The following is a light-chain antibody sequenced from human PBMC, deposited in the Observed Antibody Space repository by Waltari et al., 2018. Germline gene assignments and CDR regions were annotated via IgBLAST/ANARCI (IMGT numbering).Light chain of an antibody. Sequence: DIQLTQSPSSLSASVGDRVTITCRASQNIDNFLSWYQQISGKAPKILISAASTLQSGVPSRFDGGRSGTDFTLTITSLQPEDFATYYCQQTYNTPLTFGGGSRVEIK. CDR3: QQTYNTPLT. CDR1: QNIDNF. CDR2: AAS. V-gene: IGKV1-39*01. J-gene: IGKJ4*01.